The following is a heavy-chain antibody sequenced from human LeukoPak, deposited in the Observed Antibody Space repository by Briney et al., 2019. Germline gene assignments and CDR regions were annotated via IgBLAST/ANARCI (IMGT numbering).Heavy chain of an antibody. CDR2: IYSGGNT. V-gene: IGHV3-66*01. D-gene: IGHD2-15*01. CDR1: GFTVNIIY. J-gene: IGHJ4*02. Sequence: GGSLRLSCAPSGFTVNIIYMRWVPESPGRGREWVSVIYSGGNTYYADSVKGRFTISRDNSKNTLYLQMNSLRAEDTAVYYCARDQGSYYFDYWGQGTLVTVSS. CDR3: ARDQGSYYFDY.